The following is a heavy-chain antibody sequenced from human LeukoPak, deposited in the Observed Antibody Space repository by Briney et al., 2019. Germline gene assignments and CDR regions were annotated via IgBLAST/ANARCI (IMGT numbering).Heavy chain of an antibody. CDR1: GYTFTNYA. CDR2: VNPGNGDT. V-gene: IGHV1-3*01. J-gene: IGHJ4*02. Sequence: GASVKVSCKASGYTFTNYAIHWVRQAPRQRLEWMGWVNPGNGDTQYSQNFQGRVTITWDTSATTAYMELSSLRSEGTAVYYCARGFWGYYYDSSYDYWGQGTLVTVSS. CDR3: ARGFWGYYYDSSYDY. D-gene: IGHD3-22*01.